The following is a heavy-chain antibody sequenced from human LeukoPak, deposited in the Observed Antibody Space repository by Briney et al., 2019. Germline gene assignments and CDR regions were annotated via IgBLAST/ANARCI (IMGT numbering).Heavy chain of an antibody. J-gene: IGHJ4*02. Sequence: PGGSLRLSCAVSGFTFSSYAMHWVRQAPGKGLECVAVISYDGNYEFYADSVKGRFTISRDNSKNTLYLQMNSLRTEDTAVYYCAREDCSGGSCYIFDYWGQGTLVTVSS. CDR3: AREDCSGGSCYIFDY. D-gene: IGHD2-15*01. V-gene: IGHV3-30*03. CDR2: ISYDGNYE. CDR1: GFTFSSYA.